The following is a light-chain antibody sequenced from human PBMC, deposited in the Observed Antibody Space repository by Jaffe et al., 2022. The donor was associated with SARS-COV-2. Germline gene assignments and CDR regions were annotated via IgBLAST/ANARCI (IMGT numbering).Light chain of an antibody. CDR3: QQYSDFWT. CDR2: KAS. Sequence: DIQMTQSPSTLSASVGDRVTITCRAGRSIETWLAWYQQQPGKAPRLLIYKASTLERGVPSRFSGSGFGTEFTLTISSLQPDDFGTYYCQQYSDFWTFGQGTKVQI. J-gene: IGKJ1*01. V-gene: IGKV1-5*03. CDR1: RSIETW.